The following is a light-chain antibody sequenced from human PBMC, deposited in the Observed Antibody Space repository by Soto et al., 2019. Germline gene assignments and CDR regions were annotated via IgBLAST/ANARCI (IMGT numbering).Light chain of an antibody. Sequence: EIVLAQSPGSLSLSPGETATLSCRASQTVSSNLVWYQQKPGQAPRLLIYDASNRATGIPARFSGSGSGTDFTLTINSLEPEDFAVYYCQQRYEWPLTFGGGTKVEIK. CDR3: QQRYEWPLT. J-gene: IGKJ4*01. V-gene: IGKV3-11*01. CDR2: DAS. CDR1: QTVSSN.